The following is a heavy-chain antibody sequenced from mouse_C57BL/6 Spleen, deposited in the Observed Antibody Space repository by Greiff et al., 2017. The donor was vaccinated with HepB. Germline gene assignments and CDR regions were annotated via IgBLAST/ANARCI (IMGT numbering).Heavy chain of an antibody. CDR2: ISSGSSTI. Sequence: EVQGVESGGGLVKPGGSLKLSCAASGFTFSDYGMHWVRQAPEKGLEWVAYISSGSSTIYYADTVKGRFTISRDNAKNTLFLQMTSLRSEDTAMYYCARPDDYGVARGGYAMDYWGQGTSVTVSS. CDR3: ARPDDYGVARGGYAMDY. D-gene: IGHD2-4*01. J-gene: IGHJ4*01. CDR1: GFTFSDYG. V-gene: IGHV5-17*01.